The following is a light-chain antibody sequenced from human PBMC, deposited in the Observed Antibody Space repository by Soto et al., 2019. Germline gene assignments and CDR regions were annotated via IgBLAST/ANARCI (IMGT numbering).Light chain of an antibody. J-gene: IGKJ5*01. V-gene: IGKV3D-20*01. CDR2: DAS. CDR1: QSVSSSR. CDR3: QQYGNSPIT. Sequence: PGSMATLSCVASQSVSSSRLAWYPQNPALAPRLLIYDASSRATGIPDRFSGSGSGTDFTLTISRLEPEDFAVYYCQQYGNSPITFGQGTRLEVK.